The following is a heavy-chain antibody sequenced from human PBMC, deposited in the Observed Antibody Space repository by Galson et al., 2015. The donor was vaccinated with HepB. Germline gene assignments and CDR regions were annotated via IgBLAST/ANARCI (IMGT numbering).Heavy chain of an antibody. V-gene: IGHV3-15*05. CDR3: TAGERGSHYYSEEYFRH. CDR1: GFIFSNAC. Sequence: SLRLSCAASGFIFSNACMNWVRQAPGEGLEWVGRIKSKTDGGTTDYAAPVKGRFTISRDDSKNTVFLYMKSLKTDDADLYYCTAGERGSHYYSEEYFRHWGRGTLVTVSS. D-gene: IGHD3-16*01. J-gene: IGHJ1*01. CDR2: IKSKTDGGTT.